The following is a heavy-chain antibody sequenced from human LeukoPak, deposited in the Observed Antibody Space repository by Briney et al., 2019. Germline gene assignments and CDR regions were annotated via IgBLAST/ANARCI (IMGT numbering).Heavy chain of an antibody. CDR1: GFTFDDYA. CDR2: ISWNSGSI. V-gene: IGHV3-9*01. J-gene: IGHJ5*02. D-gene: IGHD2-2*01. CDR3: ARLKGRVVPTSLDP. Sequence: GGSLRLSCAASGFTFDDYAMHWVRQAPGKGLEWVSGISWNSGSIGYADSVRGRFTISRDNAKNSLYLQMNSLRAEDTAVYYCARLKGRVVPTSLDPWGQGTLVTVSS.